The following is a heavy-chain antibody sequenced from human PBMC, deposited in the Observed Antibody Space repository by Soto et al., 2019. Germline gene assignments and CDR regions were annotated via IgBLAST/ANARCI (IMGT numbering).Heavy chain of an antibody. CDR2: IRSKANSYAT. V-gene: IGHV3-73*01. Sequence: GGSLRLSCAASGFTFSGSAMHWVRQASGKWLEWVGRIRSKANSYATAYAASVKGRFTISRDDSKNTAYLQMNSLKTEDTAVYYCTRGLYSSSWYDYYYGMDVWGQGXTVTVYS. CDR1: GFTFSGSA. CDR3: TRGLYSSSWYDYYYGMDV. J-gene: IGHJ6*02. D-gene: IGHD6-13*01.